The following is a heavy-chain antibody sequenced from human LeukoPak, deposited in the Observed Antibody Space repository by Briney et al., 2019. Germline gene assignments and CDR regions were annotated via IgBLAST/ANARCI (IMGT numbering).Heavy chain of an antibody. Sequence: GGSLRLSCAASGFTFSSYSMNWVRQAPGKGLEWVSYISSSSSTIYYADSVKGRFTISRDNAKNSLYLQINSLRAEDTAVYYCAGGSYYYYYMDVWGKGTTVTVSS. CDR1: GFTFSSYS. CDR2: ISSSSSTI. D-gene: IGHD3-16*01. V-gene: IGHV3-48*01. CDR3: AGGSYYYYYMDV. J-gene: IGHJ6*03.